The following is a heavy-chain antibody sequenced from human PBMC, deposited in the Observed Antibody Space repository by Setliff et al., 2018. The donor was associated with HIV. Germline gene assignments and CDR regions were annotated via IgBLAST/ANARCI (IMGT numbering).Heavy chain of an antibody. J-gene: IGHJ3*02. CDR2: IKQDGSEK. D-gene: IGHD6-19*01. CDR1: GFTFSSYW. CDR3: ARASKPSGGWYYAFDI. V-gene: IGHV3-7*01. Sequence: GESLKISCAASGFTFSSYWMSWVRQAPGKGLEWVANIKQDGSEKYYVDSVKGRFPISRDNAKNSLYLQMNSLRAEDTAVYYCARASKPSGGWYYAFDIWGQGTMVTVSS.